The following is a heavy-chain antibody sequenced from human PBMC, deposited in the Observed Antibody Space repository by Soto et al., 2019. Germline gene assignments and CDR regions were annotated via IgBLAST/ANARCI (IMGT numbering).Heavy chain of an antibody. CDR3: ARQPTTGDTDLWFDP. J-gene: IGHJ5*02. Sequence: QLQLLESGPGLVKASETLSLTCNVSGGSISTSRSYWAWIRQPPGKGLEWLANIFYSGSIYYNPSLASRVTVSVDTSKNEFSLKLRSVTAADTAVYYCARQPTTGDTDLWFDPWGQGTLVTVSS. CDR2: IFYSGSI. V-gene: IGHV4-39*01. D-gene: IGHD2-21*01. CDR1: GGSISTSRSY.